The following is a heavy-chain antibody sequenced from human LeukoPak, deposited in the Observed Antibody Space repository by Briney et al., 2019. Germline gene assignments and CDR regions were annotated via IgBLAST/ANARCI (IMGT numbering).Heavy chain of an antibody. CDR1: GGTFSSYA. CDR3: ATGIYGDYSDWYFDL. V-gene: IGHV1-69*04. D-gene: IGHD4-17*01. J-gene: IGHJ2*01. Sequence: SVKVSCKASGGTFSSYAISWVRQAPGQGLEWMGRIIPILGIANYAQKFQGRVTITADKSTSTAYMELSSLRSDDTAVYYCATGIYGDYSDWYFDLWGRGTLVTVSS. CDR2: IIPILGIA.